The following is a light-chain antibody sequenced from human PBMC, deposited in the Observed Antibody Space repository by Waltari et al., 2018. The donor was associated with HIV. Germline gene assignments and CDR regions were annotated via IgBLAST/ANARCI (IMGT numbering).Light chain of an antibody. Sequence: FLLTQPHSVSESPGTTVNISCTRSSGRIAGNYVQWSQQRPGSSPITVIYENKERPSGVPDRFSGSIDNSSNSASLTISGLKTDDEADYYCQSYATRALMVFGGGTKLTVL. J-gene: IGLJ2*01. CDR2: ENK. CDR1: SGRIAGNY. V-gene: IGLV6-57*01. CDR3: QSYATRALMV.